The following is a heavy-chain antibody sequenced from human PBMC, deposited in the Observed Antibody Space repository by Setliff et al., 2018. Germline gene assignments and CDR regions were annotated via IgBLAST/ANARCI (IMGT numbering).Heavy chain of an antibody. CDR2: ISSSGTTI. V-gene: IGHV3-74*01. J-gene: IGHJ4*02. CDR1: GFTFSRYW. CDR3: VTSYNFWSGSAVDY. Sequence: GGSLRLSCAASGFTFSRYWLHWVRQSPGKGLVWVSRISSSGTTITYADFVRGRFTISRDNARNTLYLQLNSLRAEDTAVYYCVTSYNFWSGSAVDYWGQGTLVTSPQ. D-gene: IGHD3-3*01.